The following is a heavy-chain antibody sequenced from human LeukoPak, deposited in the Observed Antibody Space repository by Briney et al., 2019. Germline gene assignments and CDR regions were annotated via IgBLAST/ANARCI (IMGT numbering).Heavy chain of an antibody. V-gene: IGHV4-34*01. Sequence: SETLSLTCAVCGGSFSGYYWSWIRQPPGKGLEWIGEINHSGSTNYNPSLKSRVTISVDTSKNQFSLKLSSVTAADTAVYYCARGIPYPVRGAFDIWGQGTMVTVSS. D-gene: IGHD2-21*01. CDR2: INHSGST. J-gene: IGHJ3*02. CDR1: GGSFSGYY. CDR3: ARGIPYPVRGAFDI.